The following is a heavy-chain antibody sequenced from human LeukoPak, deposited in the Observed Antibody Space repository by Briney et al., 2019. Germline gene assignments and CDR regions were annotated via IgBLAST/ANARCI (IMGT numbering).Heavy chain of an antibody. Sequence: GGSLRLSCAASEFTFNRNAISWVRQAPGKGLEGVSTIGGSGDKTFYADSVKGRFTISRDNSKNMVHLQMNSLTGEDTALYYCVRRGDASSGWGDHDFWGQGALVTVSS. D-gene: IGHD6-19*01. CDR2: IGGSGDKT. CDR3: VRRGDASSGWGDHDF. J-gene: IGHJ4*02. V-gene: IGHV3-23*01. CDR1: EFTFNRNA.